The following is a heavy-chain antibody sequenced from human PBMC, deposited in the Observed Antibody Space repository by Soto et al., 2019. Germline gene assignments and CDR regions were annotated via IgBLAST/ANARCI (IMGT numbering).Heavy chain of an antibody. J-gene: IGHJ5*02. Sequence: ASVKVSCKASGYTITSYGISWVRQAPGQGLEWMGWISAYNGNTNYAQKLQGRVTMTTDTSTSTAYMELRSLRSDDTAVYYCARDCPDYYGSGSYYNNWFDPWGQGTLVTVSS. CDR2: ISAYNGNT. CDR1: GYTITSYG. V-gene: IGHV1-18*01. D-gene: IGHD3-10*01. CDR3: ARDCPDYYGSGSYYNNWFDP.